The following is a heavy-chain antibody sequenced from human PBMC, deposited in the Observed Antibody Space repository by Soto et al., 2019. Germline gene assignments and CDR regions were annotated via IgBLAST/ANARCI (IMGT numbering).Heavy chain of an antibody. CDR2: ISYDGSNK. Sequence: GGSLRLSCAASGFTFSSYSMNWVRQAPGKGLEWVAVISYDGSNKYYADSVKGRFTISRDNSKNTLYLQMNSLRAEDTAVYYCARDSDSSGRYGRIDYWGQGTLVIVSS. V-gene: IGHV3-30*03. D-gene: IGHD6-19*01. CDR3: ARDSDSSGRYGRIDY. CDR1: GFTFSSYS. J-gene: IGHJ4*02.